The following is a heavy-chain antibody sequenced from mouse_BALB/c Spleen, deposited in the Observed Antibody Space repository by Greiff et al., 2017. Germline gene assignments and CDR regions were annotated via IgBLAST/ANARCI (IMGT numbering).Heavy chain of an antibody. CDR1: GFSFSDYY. Sequence: EVKLVESGGGLVKPGGSLKLSCAASGFSFSDYYMYWVRQTPEKGLEWVATISDGGSYTYYPDSVKGRFTISRDNAKNNLYLQMSSLKSEDTAMYYCASERGDRYDEFAYWGQGTLVTVSA. CDR3: ASERGDRYDEFAY. D-gene: IGHD2-14*01. CDR2: ISDGGSYT. J-gene: IGHJ3*01. V-gene: IGHV5-4*02.